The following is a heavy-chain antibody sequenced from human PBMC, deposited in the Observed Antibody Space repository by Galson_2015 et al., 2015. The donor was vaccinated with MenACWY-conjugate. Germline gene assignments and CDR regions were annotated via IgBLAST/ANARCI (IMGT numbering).Heavy chain of an antibody. Sequence: SLRLSCAASGFTFSRYWMSWVRQAPGKGLEWVANINQDGSEEYYVDSVKGRFTISRDNARNSPNLLMNSLRVEDTAVFYCAKQYNSNYFDYWGQGILVTVSS. CDR2: INQDGSEE. V-gene: IGHV3-7*03. CDR1: GFTFSRYW. J-gene: IGHJ4*02. D-gene: IGHD1-20*01. CDR3: AKQYNSNYFDY.